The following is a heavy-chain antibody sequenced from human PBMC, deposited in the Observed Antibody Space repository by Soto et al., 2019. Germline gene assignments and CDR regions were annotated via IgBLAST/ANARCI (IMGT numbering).Heavy chain of an antibody. CDR3: AKGGVVVVAATFDYYGMDV. CDR1: GFTFSSYA. Sequence: GGSLRLSCAASGFTFSSYAMSWVRQAPGKGLEWVSAISGSGGSTYYADSVKGRFTISRDNSKNTLYLQMNSLRAEDTAVYYCAKGGVVVVAATFDYYGMDVWGQGTTVTVSS. V-gene: IGHV3-23*01. CDR2: ISGSGGST. D-gene: IGHD2-15*01. J-gene: IGHJ6*02.